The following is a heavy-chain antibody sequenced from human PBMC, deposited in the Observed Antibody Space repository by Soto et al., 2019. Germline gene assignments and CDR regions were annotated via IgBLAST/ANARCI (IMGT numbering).Heavy chain of an antibody. CDR1: GGSISSSSYY. CDR2: IYYSGST. D-gene: IGHD2-15*01. J-gene: IGHJ4*02. V-gene: IGHV4-39*01. Sequence: SETLSLTCTVSGGSISSSSYYWGWIRQPPGKGLEWIGSIYYSGSTYYNPSLKSRVTISVDTSKNQFSLKLSSVTAADTAVYYCARRTYCSGGSCYQGGGIGYWGQGTLVTVSS. CDR3: ARRTYCSGGSCYQGGGIGY.